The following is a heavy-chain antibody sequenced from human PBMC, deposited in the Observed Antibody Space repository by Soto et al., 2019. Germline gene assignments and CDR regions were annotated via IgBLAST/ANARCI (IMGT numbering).Heavy chain of an antibody. V-gene: IGHV3-64*01. J-gene: IGHJ1*01. Sequence: EVQLVESGGGLVQPGGSLRLSCAASGFTFSSYAMHWVRQAPGKGLEYVSAISSNGGSTYYANSVKGRFTISRDNSKNTLYLQMGSLRAEDMAVYYCARDRVGATTRAEYFQHWGQGTLVTVSS. CDR2: ISSNGGST. CDR3: ARDRVGATTRAEYFQH. CDR1: GFTFSSYA. D-gene: IGHD1-26*01.